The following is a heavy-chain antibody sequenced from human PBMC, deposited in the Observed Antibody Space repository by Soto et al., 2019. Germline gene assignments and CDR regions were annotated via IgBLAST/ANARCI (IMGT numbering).Heavy chain of an antibody. V-gene: IGHV4-31*03. CDR3: AMAVTPEPCLDY. CDR1: GGSISSGGYY. J-gene: IGHJ4*02. CDR2: IYYSGST. D-gene: IGHD4-4*01. Sequence: SETLSLTCTVSGGSISSGGYYWSWIRQHPGKGLEWIGYIYYSGSTYYNPSLKSRVTISVDTSKNQFSLKLSSVTAADTAVYYCAMAVTPEPCLDYWGQGTLVTVSS.